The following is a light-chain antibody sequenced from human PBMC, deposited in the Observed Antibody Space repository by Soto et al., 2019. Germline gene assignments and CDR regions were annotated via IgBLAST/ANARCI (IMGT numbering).Light chain of an antibody. CDR1: QSISNW. V-gene: IGKV1-5*03. Sequence: DIQMTQSPSTLSASVGDRATITCRASQSISNWLAWYQQKPGKAPKLLIYKTSSLESGVPSRFSGSGSGTEFTLTISSLQPDDFATYYCQHYNSYSITFGQGTRLEIK. CDR3: QHYNSYSIT. J-gene: IGKJ5*01. CDR2: KTS.